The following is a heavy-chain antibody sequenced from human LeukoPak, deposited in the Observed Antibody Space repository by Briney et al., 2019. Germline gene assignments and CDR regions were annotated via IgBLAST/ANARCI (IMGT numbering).Heavy chain of an antibody. V-gene: IGHV3-66*01. CDR1: GFTFNNAW. Sequence: PGGSLRLSCAASGFTFNNAWMNWVRQAPGKGLEWVSIMYSGGNTYYADSVKGRFTISRDTSRNTVYLQMNGLRAEDTAVYYCARGHNVSPTNWGQGTLVIVSS. CDR2: MYSGGNT. J-gene: IGHJ4*02. D-gene: IGHD5/OR15-5a*01. CDR3: ARGHNVSPTN.